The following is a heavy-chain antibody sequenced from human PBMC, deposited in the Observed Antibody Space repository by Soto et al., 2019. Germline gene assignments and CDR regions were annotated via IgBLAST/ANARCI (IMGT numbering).Heavy chain of an antibody. V-gene: IGHV4-59*01. CDR2: IYYSGVN. D-gene: IGHD4-17*01. Sequence: QVQLQESGPGLVKPSETLSLTCTVSGGSISSYYWTWIRQSPGKGLEWIGYIYYSGVNNYNPSLNSRVTVSVHPSKNQFSLDLSSVTAAATAVYYCAREGGDYTRGFAYWGQGTLVTVSS. J-gene: IGHJ4*02. CDR1: GGSISSYY. CDR3: AREGGDYTRGFAY.